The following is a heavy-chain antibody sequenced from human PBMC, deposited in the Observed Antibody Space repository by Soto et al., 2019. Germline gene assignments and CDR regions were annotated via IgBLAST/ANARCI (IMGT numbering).Heavy chain of an antibody. CDR1: GYTFIDYY. CDR3: ARGGVTIFGVVAN. CDR2: INPKSGGT. D-gene: IGHD3-3*01. Sequence: QVQVVQSGTEVKKPGASVKVSCKASGYTFIDYYMHWVRQAPGQGLEWMGWINPKSGGTNYAQKFQGRVTMTRDTSISTAYMELTSLRSDDTAIYYCARGGVTIFGVVANWGQGTLVTVSP. V-gene: IGHV1-2*02. J-gene: IGHJ4*02.